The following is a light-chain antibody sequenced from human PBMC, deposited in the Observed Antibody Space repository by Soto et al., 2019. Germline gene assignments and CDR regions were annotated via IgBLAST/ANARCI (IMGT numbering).Light chain of an antibody. Sequence: IVLTQSPGTLSLSPGERATLSCSASQSVSSSYLAWYQQKPGQAPRLLIYGASSRATGIPDRFSGSGSGTDFTLTISRLEPEDFAVYYCQQYGSSLITFGQGTRLEIK. CDR1: QSVSSSY. CDR2: GAS. J-gene: IGKJ5*01. CDR3: QQYGSSLIT. V-gene: IGKV3-20*01.